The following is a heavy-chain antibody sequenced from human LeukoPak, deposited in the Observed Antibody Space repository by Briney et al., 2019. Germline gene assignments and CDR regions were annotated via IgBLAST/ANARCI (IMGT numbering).Heavy chain of an antibody. V-gene: IGHV4-39*01. CDR1: GGSISSSSYY. D-gene: IGHD2-2*01. Sequence: SETLSLTCTVSGGSISSSSYYWGWIRQPPGKGLEWIGSGSTYYNPSLKSRVTVSVDTSKNQFSLKLSSVTAADTAVYYCARTRYCSTTSCLYTFDYWGQGTLVTVSS. CDR2: GST. CDR3: ARTRYCSTTSCLYTFDY. J-gene: IGHJ4*02.